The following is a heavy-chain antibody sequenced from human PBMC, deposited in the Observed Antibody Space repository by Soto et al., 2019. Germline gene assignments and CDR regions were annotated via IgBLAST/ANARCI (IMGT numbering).Heavy chain of an antibody. D-gene: IGHD2-2*01. CDR1: GFTFSDYY. Sequence: GGSLRLSCVASGFTFSDYYMSWIRQAPGKGLEWVSDITSGGSHTNYADSVKGRFTISRDNATNSLYLQMNSLRAEDTAVYFCARLRAIGYCSSSSCSWFDPWGQGTLVTVSS. V-gene: IGHV3-11*06. CDR3: ARLRAIGYCSSSSCSWFDP. J-gene: IGHJ5*02. CDR2: ITSGGSHT.